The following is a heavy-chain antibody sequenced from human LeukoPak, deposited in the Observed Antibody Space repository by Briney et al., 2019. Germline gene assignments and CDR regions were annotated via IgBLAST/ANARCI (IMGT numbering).Heavy chain of an antibody. Sequence: GESLRISCKGSGYSFTTYWISWVRQMPGKGLEWMGRIDPSDSYTNYSPSFQRHVTISADKSFSTAYLQWTSLKASDTAMYYCARHAKAYGSSCDYWGQGTLVTVSS. D-gene: IGHD6-13*01. CDR1: GYSFTTYW. CDR3: ARHAKAYGSSCDY. CDR2: IDPSDSYT. J-gene: IGHJ4*02. V-gene: IGHV5-10-1*01.